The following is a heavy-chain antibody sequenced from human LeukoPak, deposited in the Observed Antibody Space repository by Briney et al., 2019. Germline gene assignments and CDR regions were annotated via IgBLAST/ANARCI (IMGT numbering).Heavy chain of an antibody. D-gene: IGHD5-18*01. J-gene: IGHJ4*02. CDR3: TRDVGSRYGHDC. CDR1: GYTFTAYD. CDR2: INPNSGGT. V-gene: IGHV1-2*02. Sequence: SVKVSCKASGYTFTAYDIHWVRQAPGQGLEWMGWINPNSGGTNYAQKFQGRVTMTRDTSISTAYMELSRLRSDDTAVYYCTRDVGSRYGHDCWGQGTLVTVSS.